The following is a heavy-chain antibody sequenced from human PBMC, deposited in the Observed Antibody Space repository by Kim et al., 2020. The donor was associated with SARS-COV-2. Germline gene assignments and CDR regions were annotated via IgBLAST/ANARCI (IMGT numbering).Heavy chain of an antibody. CDR3: ATVGQSFVLRTPHYGMDV. V-gene: IGHV1-24*01. J-gene: IGHJ6*02. CDR1: GYTLTELS. Sequence: ASVKVSCKVSGYTLTELSMHWVRQAPGKGLEWMGGFDPEDGETIYAQKFQGRVTMTEDTSTDTAYMELSSLRSEDTAVYYCATVGQSFVLRTPHYGMDVWGQGTTVTVSS. D-gene: IGHD2-8*02. CDR2: FDPEDGET.